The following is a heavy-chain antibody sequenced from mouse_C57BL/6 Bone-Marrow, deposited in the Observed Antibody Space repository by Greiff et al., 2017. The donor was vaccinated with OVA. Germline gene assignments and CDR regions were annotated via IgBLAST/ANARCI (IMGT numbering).Heavy chain of an antibody. CDR1: GFTFSNYW. CDR2: IRLKSNNYAT. V-gene: IGHV6-6*02. Sequence: EVHLVESGGGLVQPGGSMKLSCVASGFTFSNYWMNWVRQSPEKGLEWVAEIRLKSNNYATHYAESVKGRFTISRDDSKSSVYLQMNNLRAEDTGIYYCTRYYGNFYWYFDVWGAGTTVTVSS. CDR3: TRYYGNFYWYFDV. J-gene: IGHJ1*01. D-gene: IGHD2-1*01.